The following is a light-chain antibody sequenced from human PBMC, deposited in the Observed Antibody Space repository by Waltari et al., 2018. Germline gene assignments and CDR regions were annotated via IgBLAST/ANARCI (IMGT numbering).Light chain of an antibody. CDR2: AAS. Sequence: DIQFTQSPSFMSASVGDRVTIPCRASHGISRFLAWYQQRPGKAPKLLIYAASTLQSGVPSRFSGSGSGTEFTLTISSLQPEDFATYYCQQLNSYPRTFGQGTKVEIK. J-gene: IGKJ1*01. CDR3: QQLNSYPRT. V-gene: IGKV1-9*01. CDR1: HGISRF.